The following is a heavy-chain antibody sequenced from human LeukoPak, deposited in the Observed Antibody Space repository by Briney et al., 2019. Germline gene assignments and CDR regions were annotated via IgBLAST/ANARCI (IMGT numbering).Heavy chain of an antibody. CDR2: IYYSGST. CDR1: GGSISSYY. CDR3: ARVIGYCSSTSCFGYFDY. J-gene: IGHJ4*02. Sequence: KYSETLSLTCTVSGGSISSYYWSWIRQPPGKGLEWVGYIYYSGSTNYNPSLKSRVTTSVDTSKNQLSLKLSSVTAADTAVYYCARVIGYCSSTSCFGYFDYWGQGTLFTVSS. V-gene: IGHV4-59*01. D-gene: IGHD2-2*01.